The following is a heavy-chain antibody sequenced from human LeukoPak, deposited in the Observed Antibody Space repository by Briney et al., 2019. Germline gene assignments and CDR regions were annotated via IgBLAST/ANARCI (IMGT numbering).Heavy chain of an antibody. CDR3: ARDRYSSSWSTFDR. CDR2: IYTSGST. V-gene: IGHV4-4*07. J-gene: IGHJ5*02. CDR1: GGSISSYY. D-gene: IGHD6-13*01. Sequence: SETLSLTCTVSGGSISSYYWSWIRQPAGKGLEWIGRIYTSGSTNYNPSLKSRVTMSVDTSKNQFSLKLSSVTAADTAVYYCARDRYSSSWSTFDRWGQGTLVTVSS.